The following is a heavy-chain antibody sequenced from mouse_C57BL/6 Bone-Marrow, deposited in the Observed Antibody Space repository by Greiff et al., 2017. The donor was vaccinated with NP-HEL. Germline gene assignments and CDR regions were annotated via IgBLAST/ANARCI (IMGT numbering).Heavy chain of an antibody. J-gene: IGHJ4*01. V-gene: IGHV7-3*01. CDR2: IRNKANGYTI. CDR1: GFTFTDYY. D-gene: IGHD2-4*01. Sequence: EVQGVESGGGLVQPGGSLSLSCAASGFTFTDYYMSWVRQTPGKALEWVGFIRNKANGYTIEYSASGKGRFTRSRANSQLILYHQMNALRAEDSATYYCARSIYYDYADDPFYGMDYWGQGTSVTVSS. CDR3: ARSIYYDYADDPFYGMDY.